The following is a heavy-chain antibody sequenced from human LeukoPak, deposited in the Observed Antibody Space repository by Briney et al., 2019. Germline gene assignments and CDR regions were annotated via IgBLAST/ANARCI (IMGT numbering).Heavy chain of an antibody. CDR1: RGSFSGYY. Sequence: PSETLSLTCAVYRGSFSGYYWSWIRQPPGKGLEWIGEINHSGSTNYNPSLKSRVTISVDTSKNQFSLKLSSVTAADTAVYYCARGRRIVVVTAILYYFDYWGQGTLVTVSS. CDR3: ARGRRIVVVTAILYYFDY. D-gene: IGHD2-21*02. CDR2: INHSGST. J-gene: IGHJ4*02. V-gene: IGHV4-34*01.